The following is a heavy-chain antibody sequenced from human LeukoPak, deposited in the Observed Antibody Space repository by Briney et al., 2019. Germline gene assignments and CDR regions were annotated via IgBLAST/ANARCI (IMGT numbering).Heavy chain of an antibody. Sequence: PGGSLRLSCAASGFTFDEYAMHWVRQAPGKGLEGVSGISWNSGSIGYADSVKGRFTISRDNAKNSLYLQMNSLRAEDTALYYCAKSPIAAAGGYYFDYWGQGTLVTVSS. CDR1: GFTFDEYA. CDR3: AKSPIAAAGGYYFDY. V-gene: IGHV3-9*01. J-gene: IGHJ4*02. CDR2: ISWNSGSI. D-gene: IGHD6-13*01.